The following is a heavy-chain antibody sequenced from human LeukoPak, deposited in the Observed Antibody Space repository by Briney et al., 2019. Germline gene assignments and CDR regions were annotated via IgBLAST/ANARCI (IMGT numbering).Heavy chain of an antibody. J-gene: IGHJ4*02. Sequence: SETLSLTCTVSGGSISSSSYYWGWIRQPPGKGLEWIGSIYYSGSTYYNPSLKSRVTISVDTSKNQFSLKLSSVTAADTAAYYCAREVKVVVAATFDYWGQGTLVTVSS. D-gene: IGHD2-15*01. CDR2: IYYSGST. CDR3: AREVKVVVAATFDY. CDR1: GGSISSSSYY. V-gene: IGHV4-39*07.